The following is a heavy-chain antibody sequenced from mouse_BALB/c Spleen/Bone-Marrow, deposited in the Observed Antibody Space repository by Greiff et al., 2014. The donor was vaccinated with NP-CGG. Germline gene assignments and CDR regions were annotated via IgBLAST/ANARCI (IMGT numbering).Heavy chain of an antibody. CDR3: ARWGKGAWFAY. Sequence: EVKLEESGPDLVKPSQSLSLTCTVTDYSITSGYSWHWIRQFPGNKLEWMGYIHYSGITNYSPSLKSRNSFTRDTSKNQFFLHLNSVTTEDTATYYCARWGKGAWFAYWGQGALVTVSA. V-gene: IGHV3-1*02. CDR2: IHYSGIT. J-gene: IGHJ3*01. CDR1: DYSITSGYS. D-gene: IGHD1-3*01.